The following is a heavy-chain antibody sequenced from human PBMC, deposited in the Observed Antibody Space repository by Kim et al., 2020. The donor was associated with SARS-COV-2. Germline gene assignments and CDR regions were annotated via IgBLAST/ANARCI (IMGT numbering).Heavy chain of an antibody. Sequence: KGRFTSSRDNAKNSLYLQMNSLRAEDTAVYYCARDPLYSSSWYWGGFDYWGQGTLVTVSS. J-gene: IGHJ4*02. D-gene: IGHD6-13*01. CDR3: ARDPLYSSSWYWGGFDY. V-gene: IGHV3-11*06.